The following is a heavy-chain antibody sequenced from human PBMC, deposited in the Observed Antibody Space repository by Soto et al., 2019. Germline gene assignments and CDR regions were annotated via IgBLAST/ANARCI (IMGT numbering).Heavy chain of an antibody. CDR3: ARLVQKEGGILSNYYYGVDV. CDR1: GGSFSGYY. J-gene: IGHJ6*02. V-gene: IGHV4-34*01. D-gene: IGHD2-2*01. CDR2: INHSGST. Sequence: PSETLSLTCAVYGGSFSGYYWSWIRQPPGKGLEWIGEINHSGSTNYNPSLKSRVTISVDTSKNQFSLKLSSVTAADTAVYYCARLVQKEGGILSNYYYGVDVWGQGTSVIVSS.